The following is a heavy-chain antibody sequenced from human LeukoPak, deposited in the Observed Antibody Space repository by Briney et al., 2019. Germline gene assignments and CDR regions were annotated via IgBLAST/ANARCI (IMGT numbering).Heavy chain of an antibody. CDR2: IRYDGSNK. D-gene: IGHD3-22*01. CDR1: GFTFSSYG. CDR3: ARDFYDTSGYYYDY. Sequence: GGSLRLSCAASGFTFSSYGMHWVRQAPGKGLEWVAFIRYDGSNKYYADSVKGRFTISRDNSKNTLYLQMTSLRAEDTAVYYCARDFYDTSGYYYDYWGQGTLVTVSS. V-gene: IGHV3-30*02. J-gene: IGHJ4*02.